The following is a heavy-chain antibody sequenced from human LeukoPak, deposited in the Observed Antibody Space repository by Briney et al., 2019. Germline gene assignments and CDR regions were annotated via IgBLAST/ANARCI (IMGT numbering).Heavy chain of an antibody. CDR3: ARDYYYYYMDV. Sequence: SETLSLTCVVYGGSPSGYYWSWIRQPPGKGLECIGKINHNGNTDYNPSLKSRVTISLDTSKNQFSLRLSSVTAADTAVYYCARDYYYYYMDVWGKGTTVTVSS. CDR2: INHNGNT. CDR1: GGSPSGYY. V-gene: IGHV4-34*01. J-gene: IGHJ6*03.